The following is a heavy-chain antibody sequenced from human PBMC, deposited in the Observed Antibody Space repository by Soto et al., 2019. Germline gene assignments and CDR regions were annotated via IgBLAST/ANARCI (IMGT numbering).Heavy chain of an antibody. Sequence: GGCLRLSCAASGFTFSSYAMSWVRQAPGKGLEWVSAISGSGGSTYYADSVKGRFTISRDNSKNTLYLQMNSLRAEDTAVYYCAKEAGGVVLMVYATYFDYWGQGTLVTVS. CDR1: GFTFSSYA. J-gene: IGHJ4*02. V-gene: IGHV3-23*01. CDR3: AKEAGGVVLMVYATYFDY. D-gene: IGHD2-8*01. CDR2: ISGSGGST.